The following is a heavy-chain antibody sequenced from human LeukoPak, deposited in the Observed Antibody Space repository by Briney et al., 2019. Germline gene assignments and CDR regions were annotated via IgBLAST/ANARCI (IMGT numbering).Heavy chain of an antibody. D-gene: IGHD3-9*01. CDR3: ARDLDDTGYYREDAFDI. Sequence: GGSLRLSCAASGFTFSSYWMSWVRQAPGKGLEWVANIKQDGSAKYYVDSVKGRFTISRDNAKNSLYLQMGSLRAEDTAVYYCARDLDDTGYYREDAFDIWGQGTMVTVSS. CDR2: IKQDGSAK. V-gene: IGHV3-7*01. CDR1: GFTFSSYW. J-gene: IGHJ3*02.